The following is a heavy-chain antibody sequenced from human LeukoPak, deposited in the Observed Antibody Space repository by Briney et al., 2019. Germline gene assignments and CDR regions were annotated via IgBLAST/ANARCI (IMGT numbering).Heavy chain of an antibody. CDR2: IYYSGST. CDR3: ARAVMAIDY. J-gene: IGHJ4*02. CDR1: GGSISGSISNYY. D-gene: IGHD3-16*01. V-gene: IGHV4-61*01. Sequence: SETLSLTCTVSGGSISGSISNYYWSWIRQPPGQGLEWIGYIYYSGSTNYNPSLKSRVTISVDTSKNQFSLKLSSVTAADTAVYYYARAVMAIDYWGQGTLVTVSS.